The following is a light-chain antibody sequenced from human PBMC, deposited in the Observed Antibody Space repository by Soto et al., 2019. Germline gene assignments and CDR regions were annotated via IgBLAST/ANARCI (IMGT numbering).Light chain of an antibody. Sequence: EIVMTQSPATLSVSPGEKATLSCRASHSVSSNLAWYQQKPGQAPRLLIHGASTRATGIPARFSGSGSGTEFTLTIGSLQSEDFAVYYCQQYNNWPMSTFGQGTKLEIK. CDR3: QQYNNWPMST. CDR2: GAS. V-gene: IGKV3-15*01. J-gene: IGKJ2*01. CDR1: HSVSSN.